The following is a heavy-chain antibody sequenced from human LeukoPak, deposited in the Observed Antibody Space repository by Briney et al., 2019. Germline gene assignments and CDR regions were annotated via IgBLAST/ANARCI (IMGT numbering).Heavy chain of an antibody. J-gene: IGHJ4*02. D-gene: IGHD1-1*01. CDR2: ISPTGSTT. CDR3: ARSLTTLTYEGY. V-gene: IGHV3-74*01. Sequence: PGGSLRLSCTASGFSLSGHWMHWARQLPGKGLVWVSRISPTGSTTSYADSVKGRFTVSRDNAKNSLFLQMNSLRAEDTAIYYCARSLTTLTYEGYWGQGTLVTVSS. CDR1: GFSLSGHW.